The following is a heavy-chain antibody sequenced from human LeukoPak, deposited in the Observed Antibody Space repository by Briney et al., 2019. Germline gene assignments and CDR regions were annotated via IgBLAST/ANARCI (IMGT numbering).Heavy chain of an antibody. CDR2: INPNSGGT. CDR3: ARGPEVYYYDSSGYYSSY. J-gene: IGHJ4*02. D-gene: IGHD3-22*01. V-gene: IGHV1-2*02. CDR1: GYTFTGYY. Sequence: ASVKVSCKASGYTFTGYYMHWVRQAPGQELEWMGWINPNSGGTNYAQKFQGRVTMTRDTSISTAYMELSSLRSEDTAVYYCARGPEVYYYDSSGYYSSYWGQGTLVTVSS.